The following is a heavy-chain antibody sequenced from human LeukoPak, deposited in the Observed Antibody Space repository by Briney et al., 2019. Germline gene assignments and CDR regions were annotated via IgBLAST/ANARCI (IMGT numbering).Heavy chain of an antibody. Sequence: SETLSLTCTVSGGSISSDHWSWIRQSPGKGLEWIGYVFDTGSTNYNPSHKCRITISLDTSKNQFSLKLTSVTAADTAVYYCARGRVLPTVIGKVYYFSYWGQGTRVSVSS. D-gene: IGHD2-2*02. CDR1: GGSISSDH. V-gene: IGHV4-59*12. CDR3: ARGRVLPTVIGKVYYFSY. J-gene: IGHJ4*02. CDR2: VFDTGST.